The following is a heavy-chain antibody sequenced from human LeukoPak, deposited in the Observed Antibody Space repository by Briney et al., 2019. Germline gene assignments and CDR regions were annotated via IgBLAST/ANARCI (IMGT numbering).Heavy chain of an antibody. J-gene: IGHJ5*02. CDR3: AKDMAYGDYRYGWFDP. CDR1: GFTFSSYS. Sequence: QTGGSLRLSCAASGFTFSSYSMNWVRQAPGKGLEWVSYISSSSSTIYYADSVKGRFTISRDNAKNSLYLQMNSLRAEDTAVYYCAKDMAYGDYRYGWFDPWGQGTLVTVSS. V-gene: IGHV3-48*01. D-gene: IGHD4-17*01. CDR2: ISSSSSTI.